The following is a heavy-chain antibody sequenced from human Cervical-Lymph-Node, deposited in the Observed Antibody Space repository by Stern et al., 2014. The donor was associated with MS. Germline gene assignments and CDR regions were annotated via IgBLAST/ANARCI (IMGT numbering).Heavy chain of an antibody. CDR1: GGSISSNY. CDR3: ARHGPPRRRDDSNHPNFDY. V-gene: IGHV4-59*08. CDR2: LYYSGNT. D-gene: IGHD5-24*01. J-gene: IGHJ4*02. Sequence: QDQLVQSGPGLVKPSETLSLTCTVSGGSISSNYWSWIRQPPGKGLEWIGYLYYSGNTNYNPSLKSRVTTSVDTSKNQFSLSLSSVTAADTAVYYCARHGPPRRRDDSNHPNFDYWGPGTLVAVSS.